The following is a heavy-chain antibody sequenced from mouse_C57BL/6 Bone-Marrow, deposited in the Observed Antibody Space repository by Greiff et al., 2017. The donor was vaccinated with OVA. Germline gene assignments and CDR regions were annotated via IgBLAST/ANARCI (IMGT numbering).Heavy chain of an antibody. CDR3: ARRGVTFDY. V-gene: IGHV5-6*02. CDR2: ISSGGSYT. J-gene: IGHJ2*01. D-gene: IGHD2-5*01. Sequence: DVKLVESGGDLVKPGGSLKLSCAASGFTFSSYGMSWVRQTPDKRLEWVATISSGGSYTYYPDSVKGRFTISRDNAKNTLYLQMSSLKSEDTAMYYCARRGVTFDYWGQGTTLTVSS. CDR1: GFTFSSYG.